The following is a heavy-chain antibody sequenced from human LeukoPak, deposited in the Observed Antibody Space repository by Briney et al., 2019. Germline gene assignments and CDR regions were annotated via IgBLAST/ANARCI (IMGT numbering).Heavy chain of an antibody. J-gene: IGHJ3*02. V-gene: IGHV3-30*02. Sequence: GGSLRLSCAASGFTFSSYGMHWVRQAPGKGLEWVAFIRYDGSNKYYADSVKGRFTISRDNSKNTLYLQMNSLRAEDTAVYYCAKGHAYYYDSSGYPDAFDIWGQWTMVTVSS. D-gene: IGHD3-22*01. CDR3: AKGHAYYYDSSGYPDAFDI. CDR1: GFTFSSYG. CDR2: IRYDGSNK.